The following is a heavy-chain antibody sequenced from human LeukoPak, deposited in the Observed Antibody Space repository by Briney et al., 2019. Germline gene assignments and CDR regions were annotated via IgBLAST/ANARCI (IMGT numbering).Heavy chain of an antibody. D-gene: IGHD6-19*01. J-gene: IGHJ4*02. CDR2: ISWNSGSI. CDR3: AKDNRRHYTSGPNPDSLH. V-gene: IGHV3-9*01. Sequence: GGSLRLSCAGSGFIFNNYAMHWVRQPPGEGLEWVSGISWNSGSIGYADSVKGRFTISRDNAKNSLYLQMNSLRVEDTAFYYCAKDNRRHYTSGPNPDSLHWGQGALVTVSS. CDR1: GFIFNNYA.